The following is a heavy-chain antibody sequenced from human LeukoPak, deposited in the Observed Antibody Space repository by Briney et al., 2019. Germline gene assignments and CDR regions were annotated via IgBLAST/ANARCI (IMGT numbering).Heavy chain of an antibody. D-gene: IGHD4-23*01. CDR3: ARDGGKKNAFDI. Sequence: GASVKVSCKASGYTFTRHYMHWVRQAPGQGLEWMGVINPGGSWTSYAQKFQGRVTMTRDMSTSTDYMELSSLRSEDTAVYYCARDGGKKNAFDIWGQGTMVTVSS. V-gene: IGHV1-46*01. CDR1: GYTFTRHY. CDR2: INPGGSWT. J-gene: IGHJ3*02.